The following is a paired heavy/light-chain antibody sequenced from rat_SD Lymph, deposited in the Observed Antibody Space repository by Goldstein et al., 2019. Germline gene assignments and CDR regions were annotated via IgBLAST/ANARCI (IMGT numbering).Light chain of an antibody. CDR3: QQGSSYPPT. V-gene: IGKV4S5*01. J-gene: IGKJ2-1*01. CDR2: ETS. CDR1: SSVSY. Sequence: EIVLTQSPTTMAASPGEKVTLTCRASSSVSYMHWYQQRSGTSPKLWIYETSKLASGVPNRFSGSGSGTSYSLTINSMETEDAATYYCQQGSSYPPTFGAGTKLELK.
Heavy chain of an antibody. J-gene: IGHJ2*01. D-gene: IGHD1-6*01. CDR3: ARGYYVYYGLRVYYFDY. CDR2: ISYSGST. V-gene: IGHV3-4*01. Sequence: EIQLQESGPGLVKPSQSLSLTCSVTGYTITSGYDWSWIRKFPGNKMEWMGYISYSGSTNYNPSLKSRISITRDTSKNQFFLQLNSVTTEDTATYYCARGYYVYYGLRVYYFDYWGQGVMVTVSS. CDR1: GYTITSGY.